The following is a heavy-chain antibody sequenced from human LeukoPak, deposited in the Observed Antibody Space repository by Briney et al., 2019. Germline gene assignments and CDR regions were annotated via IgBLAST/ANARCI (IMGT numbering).Heavy chain of an antibody. J-gene: IGHJ5*02. D-gene: IGHD2-2*01. CDR2: IKSKTDGGTT. CDR1: GFTFSNAW. CDR3: TTGSTSCYCLDP. V-gene: IGHV3-15*01. Sequence: PGGSLRLSCAASGFTFSNAWMSWVRQAPGKGLEWVGRIKSKTDGGTTDHAAPVKGRFTISRDDSKNTLYLQMNSLKTEDTAVYYCTTGSTSCYCLDPWGQGTLVTVSS.